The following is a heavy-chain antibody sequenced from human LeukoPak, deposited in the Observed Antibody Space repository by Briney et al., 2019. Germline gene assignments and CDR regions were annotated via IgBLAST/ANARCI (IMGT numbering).Heavy chain of an antibody. J-gene: IGHJ3*02. V-gene: IGHV4-59*01. Sequence: SETLSLTCTVSGDSIRNYYWSWIRQPPGKGLEWIGYIYYSGSTNYNPSLKSRVTISVDTSKNQFSLKLSSVTAADTAVYYCARSRGTMVRGVIITHAFDIWGQGTMVTVSS. D-gene: IGHD3-10*01. CDR3: ARSRGTMVRGVIITHAFDI. CDR2: IYYSGST. CDR1: GDSIRNYY.